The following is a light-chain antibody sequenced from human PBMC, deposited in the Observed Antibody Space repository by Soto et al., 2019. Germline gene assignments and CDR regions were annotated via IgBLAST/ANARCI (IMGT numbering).Light chain of an antibody. CDR2: KAS. CDR3: QQYNRYSRKT. V-gene: IGKV1-5*03. J-gene: IGKJ1*01. CDR1: QTISSW. Sequence: DIQMTQSPSTLSASVVYRVTITCRASQTISSWLAWYQQKPGKAPKLLIYKASTLKSGVPSRFSGSGSGTEFTLTISSMQPDDFATYYCQQYNRYSRKTFGQGTKVDIK.